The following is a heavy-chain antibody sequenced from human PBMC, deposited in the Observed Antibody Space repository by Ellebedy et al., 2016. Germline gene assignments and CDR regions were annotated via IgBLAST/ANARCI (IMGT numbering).Heavy chain of an antibody. CDR2: ISTSSRYI. Sequence: GESLKISCAASGFTFSSYSMNWVRQAPGKGLEWVASISTSSRYIHNADSVKGRITISRDNAKNSLYLQMNNLRVEDTAVYYCATSSDWNPLDYWGQGTLVTVSS. J-gene: IGHJ4*02. CDR3: ATSSDWNPLDY. D-gene: IGHD1-1*01. CDR1: GFTFSSYS. V-gene: IGHV3-21*04.